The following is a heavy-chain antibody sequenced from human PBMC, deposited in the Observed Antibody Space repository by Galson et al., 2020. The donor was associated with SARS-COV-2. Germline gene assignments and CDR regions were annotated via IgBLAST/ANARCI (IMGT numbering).Heavy chain of an antibody. Sequence: GESLKISCAASGFTFSSYGMHWVRQAPGKGLEWVAVIWYDGSNKYYADSVKGRFTISRDNSKNTLYLQMNSLRAEDTAVYYCAKDNSGYSSGWYQGGPFDYWGQGTLVTVSS. CDR2: IWYDGSNK. V-gene: IGHV3-33*06. J-gene: IGHJ4*02. D-gene: IGHD6-19*01. CDR1: GFTFSSYG. CDR3: AKDNSGYSSGWYQGGPFDY.